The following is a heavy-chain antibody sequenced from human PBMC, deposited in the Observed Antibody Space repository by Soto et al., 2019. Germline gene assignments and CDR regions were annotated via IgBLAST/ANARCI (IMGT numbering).Heavy chain of an antibody. V-gene: IGHV1-3*05. J-gene: IGHJ6*02. CDR1: GYTFTSYA. CDR3: AAGGGYTYGRGMDV. Sequence: QVQLVQSGAEEKKPGASVKVSCKASGYTFTSYAMHWVRQAPGQRLEWMGWINAGNGNTKYSQKFQGRVTFTRDTSASTAYMELSSLRSEDTAVYYCAAGGGYTYGRGMDVWGQVTTVTVSS. D-gene: IGHD5-18*01. CDR2: INAGNGNT.